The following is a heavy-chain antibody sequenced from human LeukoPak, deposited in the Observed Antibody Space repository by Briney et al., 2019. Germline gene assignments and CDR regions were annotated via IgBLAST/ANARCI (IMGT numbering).Heavy chain of an antibody. J-gene: IGHJ6*03. CDR1: GYSYTNYW. V-gene: IGHV5-51*01. D-gene: IGHD2-2*01. CDR3: ARLIGYCSNTSCPTYYYYYYMDV. CDR2: IYPGDSDT. Sequence: GESLKISCKGSGYSYTNYWIGWVRQMPGKGLEWMGIIYPGDSDTRYSPSFQGQVTISADKSISTAYLQWSSLKASDTAMYYCARLIGYCSNTSCPTYYYYYYMDVWGKGTTVTVSS.